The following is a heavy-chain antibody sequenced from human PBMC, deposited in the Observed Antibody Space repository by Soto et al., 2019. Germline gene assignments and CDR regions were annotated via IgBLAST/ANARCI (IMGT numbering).Heavy chain of an antibody. CDR1: GFTFSNYW. D-gene: IGHD6-19*01. Sequence: GGSLRLSCAASGFTFSNYWMHWVRQAPGKGLVWVSRINSDGSTTSHADSVKGRFTISRDNAKNTLYLQMNSLRAEDTAVYYCARLPGYSTGWTPFDFWGQGTHVTVSS. V-gene: IGHV3-74*01. CDR2: INSDGSTT. J-gene: IGHJ4*02. CDR3: ARLPGYSTGWTPFDF.